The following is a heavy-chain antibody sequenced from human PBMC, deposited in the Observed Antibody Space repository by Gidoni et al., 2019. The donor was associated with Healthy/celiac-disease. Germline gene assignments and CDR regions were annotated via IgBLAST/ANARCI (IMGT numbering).Heavy chain of an antibody. CDR1: GGTFSSSA. CDR3: AREGYCSGGSCYSGSYFDY. J-gene: IGHJ4*02. D-gene: IGHD2-15*01. V-gene: IGHV1-69*01. Sequence: QVQLVQSGAEVKKPGSSVKVSCKASGGTFSSSAISWVRQAPGQGLAWMGGIIPIFGTANYAQKFQGRVTITADESTSTAYMELSSLRSEDTAVYYCAREGYCSGGSCYSGSYFDYWGQGTLVTVSS. CDR2: IIPIFGTA.